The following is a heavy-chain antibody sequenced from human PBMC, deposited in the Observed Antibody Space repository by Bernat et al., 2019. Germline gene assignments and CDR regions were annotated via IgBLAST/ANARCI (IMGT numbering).Heavy chain of an antibody. V-gene: IGHV3-21*01. D-gene: IGHD2-2*01. CDR1: GFTFSSYS. J-gene: IGHJ4*02. CDR2: ISSSSSYI. CDR3: ARVGSTLFSAFDD. Sequence: EVQLVESGGGLVKPGGSLRLSCAASGFTFSSYSMNWVRQAPGKGLEWVSSISSSSSYIYYADSVKGRFTISRDNAKNSLYLQMNSLRAEDTAVYYCARVGSTLFSAFDDWGQGTMVTVSS.